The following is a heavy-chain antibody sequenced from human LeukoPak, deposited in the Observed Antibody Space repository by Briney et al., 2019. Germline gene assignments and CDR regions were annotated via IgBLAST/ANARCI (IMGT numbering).Heavy chain of an antibody. CDR2: INPNSGGT. CDR3: ARSSWIQVDWFDP. Sequence: ASVKVSCKAFGYTFTGYYMHWVRQAPGQGLEWMGWINPNSGGTNYAQKFQGRVTMTRDTSISTAYMELSRLRSDDTAVYYCARSSWIQVDWFDPWGQGTLVTVSS. D-gene: IGHD5-18*01. CDR1: GYTFTGYY. V-gene: IGHV1-2*02. J-gene: IGHJ5*02.